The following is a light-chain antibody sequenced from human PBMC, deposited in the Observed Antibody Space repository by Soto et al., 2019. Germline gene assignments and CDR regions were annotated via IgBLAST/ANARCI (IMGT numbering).Light chain of an antibody. V-gene: IGLV1-44*01. Sequence: QAVVTQPTSASGTPGQRVTISCSGSSSNIGTNTVNWYQQFPGTAPKLLIYSNNQRPSGVPDRFSGSKSGTSASLAISGLQSEDEADYYCAAWDDSLSGWVFAGGTKLTVL. CDR2: SNN. CDR3: AAWDDSLSGWV. CDR1: SSNIGTNT. J-gene: IGLJ3*02.